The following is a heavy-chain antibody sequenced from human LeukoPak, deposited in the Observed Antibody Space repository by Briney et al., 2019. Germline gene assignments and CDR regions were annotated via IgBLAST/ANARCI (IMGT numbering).Heavy chain of an antibody. CDR2: ISYDGSNK. V-gene: IGHV3-30*03. D-gene: IGHD3-10*01. Sequence: GRSLRLSCAASGFTFSSYGMHWVRQAPGKGLEWVAVISYDGSNKYYADSVKGRFTISRDNSKNTLYLQMNSLRSEDTAVYYCARDRGRGPPYNWFDPWGQGTLVTVSS. J-gene: IGHJ5*02. CDR1: GFTFSSYG. CDR3: ARDRGRGPPYNWFDP.